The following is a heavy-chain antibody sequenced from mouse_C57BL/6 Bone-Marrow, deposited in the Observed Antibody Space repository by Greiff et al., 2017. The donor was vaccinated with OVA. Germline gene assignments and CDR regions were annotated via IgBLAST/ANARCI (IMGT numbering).Heavy chain of an antibody. CDR2: ISNGGGST. J-gene: IGHJ4*01. V-gene: IGHV5-12*01. CDR1: GFTFSDYN. CDR3: AIRGYYDYFYAMDY. D-gene: IGHD2-4*01. Sequence: DVMLVESGGGLVQPGGSLKLSCAASGFTFSDYNMYWVRQTPEKRLEWVAYISNGGGSTYYPDTVKGRFTISRDNAKNTLDMKMSRLKSEDTAMYDCAIRGYYDYFYAMDYWGQGTSVTVAS.